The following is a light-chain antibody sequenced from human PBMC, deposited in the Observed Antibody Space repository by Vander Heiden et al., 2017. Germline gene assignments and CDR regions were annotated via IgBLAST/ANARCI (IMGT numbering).Light chain of an antibody. CDR2: GNS. J-gene: IGLJ2*01. V-gene: IGLV1-44*01. CDR3: SAWDYSLSAVV. CDR1: SSNVGSYA. Sequence: GQKVTHSCTGNSSNVGSYAVDWYQQISHGAPKTVMFGNSLPSGIPDRFSGSKSGTTTSLTISGLQPEDEADYYCSAWDYSLSAVVFGGGTKLTVL.